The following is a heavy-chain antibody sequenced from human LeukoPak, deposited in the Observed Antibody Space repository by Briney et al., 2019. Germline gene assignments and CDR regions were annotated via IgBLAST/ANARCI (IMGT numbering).Heavy chain of an antibody. D-gene: IGHD5-24*01. CDR2: MNPNSGNT. V-gene: IGHV1-8*03. CDR1: GYTFTSYD. Sequence: ASVKVSCKASGYTFTSYDINWVRQATGQGLEWMGWMNPNSGNTGYAQKFQGRVTITRNTSISTAYMELSSLRSEDTAVYYCAKTTASLKAGYNLYYFDYWGQGTLVTVSS. CDR3: AKTTASLKAGYNLYYFDY. J-gene: IGHJ4*02.